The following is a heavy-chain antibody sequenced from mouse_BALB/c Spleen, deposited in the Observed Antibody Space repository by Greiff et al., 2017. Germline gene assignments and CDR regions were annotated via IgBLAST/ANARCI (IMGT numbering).Heavy chain of an antibody. J-gene: IGHJ2*01. Sequence: EVQLQQSGAELVKPGASVKLSCTASGFNIKDTYMHWVKQRPEQGLEWIGRIDPANGNTKYDPKFQGKATITADTSSNTAYLQLSSLTSEDTAVYYCARRWGYDGLDYWGQGTTLTVSS. D-gene: IGHD2-2*01. CDR1: GFNIKDTY. CDR3: ARRWGYDGLDY. CDR2: IDPANGNT. V-gene: IGHV14-3*02.